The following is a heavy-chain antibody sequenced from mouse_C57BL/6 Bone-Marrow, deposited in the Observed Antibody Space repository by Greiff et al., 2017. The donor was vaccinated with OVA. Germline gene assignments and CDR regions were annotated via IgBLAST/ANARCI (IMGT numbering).Heavy chain of an antibody. CDR1: GFNIKDFY. J-gene: IGHJ2*01. CDR3: ARMIGYGSRGDYFDY. CDR2: IDPEDVEP. V-gene: IGHV14-2*01. Sequence: VQLQQSGAELVKPGASVKLSCTAPGFNIKDFYMHWVKQRTKQGLEGIGRIDPEDVEPKYAPKFQGKATITADTSSNKAYLQLRSLTSEDTDVYYCARMIGYGSRGDYFDYWGQGTTLTVSS. D-gene: IGHD1-1*01.